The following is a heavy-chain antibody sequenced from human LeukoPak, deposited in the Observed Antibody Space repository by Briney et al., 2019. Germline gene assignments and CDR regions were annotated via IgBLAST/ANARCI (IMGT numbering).Heavy chain of an antibody. D-gene: IGHD3/OR15-3a*01. J-gene: IGHJ4*02. CDR2: IYYSGST. CDR3: ARHPPGLGVFDY. Sequence: PRETLTPSSAVSGYPISNDYYGGWIRLPPGNGQEWIGSIYYSGSTYYNPSLKSRVTISVDTSKNQFSLKLSSVTAADTAVYYCARHPPGLGVFDYWGQGTLVNVSS. CDR1: GYPISNDYY. V-gene: IGHV4-38-2*01.